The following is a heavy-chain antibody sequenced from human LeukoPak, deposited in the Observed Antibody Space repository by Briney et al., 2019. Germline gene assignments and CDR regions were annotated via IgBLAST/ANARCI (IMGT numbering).Heavy chain of an antibody. D-gene: IGHD3-22*01. V-gene: IGHV4-38-2*02. CDR2: IYHSGST. J-gene: IGHJ4*02. CDR3: ARDSSPPYYDSSGPLDY. CDR1: GGSISSYY. Sequence: SETLSLTCTVSGGSISSYYWGWIRQPPGKGLEWIGSIYHSGSTYYNPSLKSRVTISVDTSKNQFSLKLSSVTAADTAVYYCARDSSPPYYDSSGPLDYWGQGTLVTVSS.